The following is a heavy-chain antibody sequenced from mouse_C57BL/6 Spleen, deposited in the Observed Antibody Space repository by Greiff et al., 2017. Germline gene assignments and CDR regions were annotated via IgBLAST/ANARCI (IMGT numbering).Heavy chain of an antibody. D-gene: IGHD1-1*02. V-gene: IGHV1-52*01. Sequence: QVQLKQPGAELVRPGSSVKLSCKASSYTFTSYWMHWVKQRPIQGLEWIGNIDPSDSETHYNQKFKDKATLTVDKSSSTAYMQLSSLTSEDSAVYYCARSSMDGLPSWFAYWGQGTLVTVSA. J-gene: IGHJ3*01. CDR2: IDPSDSET. CDR1: SYTFTSYW. CDR3: ARSSMDGLPSWFAY.